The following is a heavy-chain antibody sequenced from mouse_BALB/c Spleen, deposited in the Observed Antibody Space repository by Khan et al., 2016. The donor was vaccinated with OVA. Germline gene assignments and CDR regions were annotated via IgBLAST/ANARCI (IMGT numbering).Heavy chain of an antibody. D-gene: IGHD1-1*01. V-gene: IGHV2-9*02. CDR3: AGAFYYGAWFAY. J-gene: IGHJ3*01. CDR1: GFSLTSYG. Sequence: QVQLQESGPGLVAPSQTLSITCTVSGFSLTSYGVHWVRQPPGTGLEWLGVIWAGGSTNHNSALMSRLSISKDHSKSQVFLKMNSLQTDDTAMYYCAGAFYYGAWFAYWGQGTLVTVSA. CDR2: IWAGGST.